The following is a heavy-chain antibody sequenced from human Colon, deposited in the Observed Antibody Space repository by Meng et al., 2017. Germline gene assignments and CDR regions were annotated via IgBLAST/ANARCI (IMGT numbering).Heavy chain of an antibody. V-gene: IGHV4-34*01. Sequence: SETLSLTCAAHGGSISGYYWSWIRQPPGKGLEWIGEISHKGNTNYNPSLKTPVSISIDTSNNQFSLKMNSVTAADTAVYYCGRVGRLLSGRPFAIWGQGTLVTVSS. J-gene: IGHJ3*02. CDR2: ISHKGNT. D-gene: IGHD2-8*02. CDR1: GGSISGYY. CDR3: GRVGRLLSGRPFAI.